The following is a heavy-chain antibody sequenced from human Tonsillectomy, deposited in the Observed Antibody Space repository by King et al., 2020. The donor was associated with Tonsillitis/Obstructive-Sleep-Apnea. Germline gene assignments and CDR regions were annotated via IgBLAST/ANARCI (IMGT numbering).Heavy chain of an antibody. CDR2: INAGKGNT. CDR3: ARGEYDDYFDY. D-gene: IGHD3-3*01. V-gene: IGHV1-3*01. CDR1: GYIFTDYA. J-gene: IGHJ4*02. Sequence: QLVQSGAEVKKPGASVKVSCKASGYIFTDYAIHCVRQAPGQCLEWMGWINAGKGNTKYSQKFQDRVTITRDTSASTAYMELSSLTSEDTSMYYCARGEYDDYFDYWGQGTLVTVSS.